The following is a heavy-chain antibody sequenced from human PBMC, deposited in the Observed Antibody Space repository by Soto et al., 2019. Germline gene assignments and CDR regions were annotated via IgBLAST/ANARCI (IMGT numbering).Heavy chain of an antibody. D-gene: IGHD3-3*01. Sequence: QVQLVESGGGVAQPGRSLRLSCAASGFTFSSYGMHWVRQAPGKGLEWVAVISYDGSNKYYADSVKGRFTVSRDNSKNTLYLPMNSLRPEDTAVYYCAKDRGFGVVPYYYYYYGMDVWGQGTTVTVSS. J-gene: IGHJ6*02. CDR3: AKDRGFGVVPYYYYYYGMDV. CDR2: ISYDGSNK. CDR1: GFTFSSYG. V-gene: IGHV3-30*18.